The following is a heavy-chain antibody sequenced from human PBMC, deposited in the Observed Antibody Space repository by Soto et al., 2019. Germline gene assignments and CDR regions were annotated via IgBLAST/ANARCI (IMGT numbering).Heavy chain of an antibody. CDR1: GFTLSDQY. CDR2: IRNKPNGYST. Sequence: GGSLRLSCAASGFTLSDQYMDWVRQAPGKGLEWVGRIRNKPNGYSTEYAASVKDRFTISRDDSGNSLYLQMNSLKTEDTAVYYCVRGIAVAGRDYWGQGT. CDR3: VRGIAVAGRDY. V-gene: IGHV3-72*01. D-gene: IGHD6-19*01. J-gene: IGHJ4*02.